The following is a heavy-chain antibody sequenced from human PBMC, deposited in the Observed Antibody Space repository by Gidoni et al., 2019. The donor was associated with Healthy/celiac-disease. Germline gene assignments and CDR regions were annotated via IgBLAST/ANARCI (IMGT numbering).Heavy chain of an antibody. J-gene: IGHJ5*02. CDR2: ISSSSSTI. CDR1: GFTFSSYS. V-gene: IGHV3-48*02. CDR3: ARVLSPRETHNWFDP. Sequence: EVQLVESGGGLVQPGGSLRLSCAASGFTFSSYSMNWVRQAPGKGLEWVSYISSSSSTIYYADSVKGRFTISRDNAKNSLYLQMNSLRDEDTAVYYCARVLSPRETHNWFDPWGQGTLVTVSS.